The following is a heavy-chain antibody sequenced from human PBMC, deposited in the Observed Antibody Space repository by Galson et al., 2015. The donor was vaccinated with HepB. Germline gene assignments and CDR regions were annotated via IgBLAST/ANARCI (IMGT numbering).Heavy chain of an antibody. Sequence: SVKVSCKASGGTFSSYAISWVRQAPGQGLEWMGGIIPIFGTANYAQKFQGRVTITADESTSTAYMELSSLRSEDTAVYYCARASSEPGNTYYYDSSGYSTGGAFDIWGQGTMVTVSS. CDR1: GGTFSSYA. J-gene: IGHJ3*02. D-gene: IGHD3-22*01. CDR3: ARASSEPGNTYYYDSSGYSTGGAFDI. V-gene: IGHV1-69*13. CDR2: IIPIFGTA.